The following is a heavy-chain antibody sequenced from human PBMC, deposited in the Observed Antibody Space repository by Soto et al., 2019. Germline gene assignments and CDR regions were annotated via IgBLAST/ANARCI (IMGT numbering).Heavy chain of an antibody. V-gene: IGHV3-48*03. Sequence: EEQLVESGGGLVQPGGSLRLSCAASGFTFSSYEMNWVRQAPGMGLEWISYIGGSGGTKYSADSVKGRFTISRDNAQNSLYLQMNSLRAEDTAVYYCARERGGDVGQFLFPDGLYLWGQGTMVTVSS. J-gene: IGHJ3*01. CDR2: IGGSGGTK. CDR3: ARERGGDVGQFLFPDGLYL. CDR1: GFTFSSYE. D-gene: IGHD3-10*01.